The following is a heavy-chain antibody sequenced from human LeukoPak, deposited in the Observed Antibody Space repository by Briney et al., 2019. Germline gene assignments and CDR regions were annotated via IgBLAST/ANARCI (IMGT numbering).Heavy chain of an antibody. D-gene: IGHD2-2*01. J-gene: IGHJ4*02. CDR3: ARVSSLVGPAAMRYSY. CDR2: IHTYYGHT. Sequence: SVKVSCKSSGYTFNSYGITWVRQAPGQGLGWLGWIHTYYGHTNYAQKLQGKVTITTDKSTSTAYMEMRSLRSDDTAVYYCARVSSLVGPAAMRYSYWGQGTLVTVSS. CDR1: GYTFNSYG. V-gene: IGHV1-18*01.